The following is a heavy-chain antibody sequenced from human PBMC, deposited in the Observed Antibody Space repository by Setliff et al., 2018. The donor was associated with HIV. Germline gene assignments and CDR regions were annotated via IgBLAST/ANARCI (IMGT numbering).Heavy chain of an antibody. D-gene: IGHD4-17*01. CDR2: IYYSGST. J-gene: IGHJ4*02. Sequence: KTSETLSLTCTVSGGSISSSVYYWGWIRQPPGKGLEWIGNIYYSGSTYYNPSLKSRVTISVDTSKNQFSLNVNSVTAADTAVYYCARRDNYGDYGGAYWGQGTLVTVSS. CDR3: ARRDNYGDYGGAY. V-gene: IGHV4-39*01. CDR1: GGSISSSVYY.